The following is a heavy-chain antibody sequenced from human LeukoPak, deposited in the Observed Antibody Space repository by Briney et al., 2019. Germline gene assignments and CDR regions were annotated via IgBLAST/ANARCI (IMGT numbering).Heavy chain of an antibody. CDR3: ARMGFEYSSSWYPLDY. V-gene: IGHV4-59*08. D-gene: IGHD6-13*01. CDR2: IYYSGST. J-gene: IGHJ4*02. CDR1: GGSISSYY. Sequence: SETLSLTCTVSGGSISSYYWSWIRQPPGKGLEWIGYIYYSGSTNYNPSLKSRVTISVDTSKNQFSLKLSSVTAADTAVYYCARMGFEYSSSWYPLDYWGQGTLVTVSS.